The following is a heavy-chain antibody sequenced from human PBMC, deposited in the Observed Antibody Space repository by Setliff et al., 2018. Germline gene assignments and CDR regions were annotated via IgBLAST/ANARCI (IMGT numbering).Heavy chain of an antibody. D-gene: IGHD6-13*01. CDR3: ARDVRVASSSWFKSAFDF. CDR2: IYYSGST. Sequence: SETLSLTCTVSGGSTSSSSYYWGWIRQPPGKGLEWIGSIYYSGSTYYNPSLKSRVTISVDTSKNQFSLKLSSVTAADTAVYYCARDVRVASSSWFKSAFDFWGQGTMVTVSS. V-gene: IGHV4-39*07. J-gene: IGHJ3*01. CDR1: GGSTSSSSYY.